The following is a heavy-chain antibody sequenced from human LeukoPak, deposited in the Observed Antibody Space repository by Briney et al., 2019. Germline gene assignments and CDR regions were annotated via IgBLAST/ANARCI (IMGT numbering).Heavy chain of an antibody. V-gene: IGHV1-8*01. CDR2: MNPHSGNT. CDR3: ARAHVGGRPFDY. J-gene: IGHJ4*02. CDR1: GYTFSSYD. D-gene: IGHD3-16*01. Sequence: GASVKVSCKASGYTFSSYDINWVRQATGQGLEWMGWMNPHSGNTGYAQKFQGRVTITRNTSINTAYMELSSLRSEDTAVYYCARAHVGGRPFDYWGQGTLVTVSS.